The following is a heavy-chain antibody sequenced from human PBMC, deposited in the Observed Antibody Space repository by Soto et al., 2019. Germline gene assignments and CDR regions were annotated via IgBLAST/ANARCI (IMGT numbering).Heavy chain of an antibody. CDR1: GYSFTSYW. D-gene: IGHD1-1*01. V-gene: IGHV5-10-1*01. Sequence: GESLKICCKGSGYSFTSYWISWVRQMPGKGLEWMGRIDPSDSYTNYIPSFQGHVTISADKSISTAYLQWSSLKASDTAMYYCAKTVYNWNDAPPHDAFDIWGQGTMVTVSS. CDR3: AKTVYNWNDAPPHDAFDI. CDR2: IDPSDSYT. J-gene: IGHJ3*02.